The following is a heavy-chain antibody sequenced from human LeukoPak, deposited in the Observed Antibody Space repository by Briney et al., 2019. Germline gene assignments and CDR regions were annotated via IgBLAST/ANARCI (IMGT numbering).Heavy chain of an antibody. CDR2: INHSGST. D-gene: IGHD1-20*01. CDR1: GGSFSGYY. J-gene: IGHJ6*03. Sequence: SETLSLTCAVYGGSFSGYYWSWIRQPPGKGLEWIGEINHSGSTNYNPSLKSRVTISVDTSKNQFSLKLSSVTAADTAVYYCARGNWKPYYYYYMDVWGKGTTVTVSS. CDR3: ARGNWKPYYYYYMDV. V-gene: IGHV4-34*01.